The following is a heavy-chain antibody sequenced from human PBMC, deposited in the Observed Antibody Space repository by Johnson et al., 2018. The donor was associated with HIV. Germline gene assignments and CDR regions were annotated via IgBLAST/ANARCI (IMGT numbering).Heavy chain of an antibody. J-gene: IGHJ3*02. CDR1: GFTFSNSA. Sequence: QVQLVESGGGVVQPGRSLRLSCAASGFTFSNSAMHWVRQAPGKGLEWVAVISYVGTNEYYADSVKGRFTISRDNSKNTLYLQMNSLRAEDTAVYYCAKGRGGGEAFDIWGQGTMVTVSS. CDR3: AKGRGGGEAFDI. V-gene: IGHV3-30*04. CDR2: ISYVGTNE.